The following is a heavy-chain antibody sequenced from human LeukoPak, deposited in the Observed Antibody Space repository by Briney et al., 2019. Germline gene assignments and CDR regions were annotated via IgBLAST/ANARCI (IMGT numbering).Heavy chain of an antibody. CDR2: ISAYNGNT. CDR1: GYTFTSYS. Sequence: ASVKVSCKASGYTFTSYSLTWVRQAPGQGLEWMGWISAYNGNTNYAQKLQGRVTMTTDTSTSTAYMELRSLRSDDTAVYYCARDKGGYSGYDPWGQGTLVTVSS. J-gene: IGHJ5*02. D-gene: IGHD5-12*01. CDR3: ARDKGGYSGYDP. V-gene: IGHV1-18*01.